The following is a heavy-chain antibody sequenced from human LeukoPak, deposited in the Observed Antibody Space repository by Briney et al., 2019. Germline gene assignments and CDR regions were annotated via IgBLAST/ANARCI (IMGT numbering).Heavy chain of an antibody. J-gene: IGHJ3*01. Sequence: ASVMVSCKTSGYSFNNYDISWLRQAPGQGLEWVGWIHPNSGNTDYPQKSQGRVTITGDTSKGMAYMELSRLRSDDTAIYYCARGGRYFPFWGQGTMVIVSS. CDR1: GYSFNNYD. CDR2: IHPNSGNT. V-gene: IGHV1-8*03. CDR3: ARGGRYFPF. D-gene: IGHD3-10*01.